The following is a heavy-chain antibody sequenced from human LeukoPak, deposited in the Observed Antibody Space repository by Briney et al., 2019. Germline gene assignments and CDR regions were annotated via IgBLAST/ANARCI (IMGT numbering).Heavy chain of an antibody. J-gene: IGHJ2*01. Sequence: TSETLSLTCIVSGISVSTFYWSWLRQSPGAGLEWMGFVHDTGSTAYNPSLKSRVTISLETSKNPLSLMLTSVTAADTAMYYCARGSTDVYWYLDVWGRGTLVTVSS. V-gene: IGHV4-59*02. D-gene: IGHD1-26*01. CDR2: VHDTGST. CDR1: GISVSTFY. CDR3: ARGSTDVYWYLDV.